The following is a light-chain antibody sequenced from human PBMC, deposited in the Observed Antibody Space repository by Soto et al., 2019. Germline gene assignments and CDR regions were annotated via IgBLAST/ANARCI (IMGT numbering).Light chain of an antibody. CDR3: QQYGSSPL. CDR2: GAS. Sequence: EIVLTLSPGTLSLSPGERANLSCRASQSVSSSYLAWYQQKPGQAPRLLIYGASSRATGIPDRFSGSGSGTDFTLTISRLEPEDFAVYYCQQYGSSPLFGQGTKVDIK. V-gene: IGKV3-20*01. J-gene: IGKJ1*01. CDR1: QSVSSSY.